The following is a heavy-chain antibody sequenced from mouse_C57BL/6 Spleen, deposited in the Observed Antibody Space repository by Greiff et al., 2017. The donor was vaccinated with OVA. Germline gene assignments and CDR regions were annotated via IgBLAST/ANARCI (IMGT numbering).Heavy chain of an antibody. Sequence: QVQLQQPGAELVKPGASVKLSCKASGYTFTSYWMHWVKQRPGQGLEWIGMIHPNSGSTNYNEKFKSKATLTVDKSSSTAYMQLSSLTSEDSAVYYCARWGYCSSPDYWGQGTTLTVSS. CDR3: ARWGYCSSPDY. CDR1: GYTFTSYW. V-gene: IGHV1-64*01. J-gene: IGHJ2*01. D-gene: IGHD1-1*01. CDR2: IHPNSGST.